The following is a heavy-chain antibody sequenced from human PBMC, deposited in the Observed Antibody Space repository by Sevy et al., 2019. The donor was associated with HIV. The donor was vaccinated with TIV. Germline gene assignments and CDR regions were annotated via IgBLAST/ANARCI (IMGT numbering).Heavy chain of an antibody. CDR3: ARDRSIAAAAKKWFDP. Sequence: GGSLRLSCAASGFTFSSYSMNWVRQAPGKGLEWVSYISSSSSTIYYANPGKGRFTISRDNAKNSLYLQMNSLRDEDTAVYYCARDRSIAAAAKKWFDPWGQGTLVTVSS. J-gene: IGHJ5*02. CDR2: ISSSSSTI. V-gene: IGHV3-48*02. D-gene: IGHD6-13*01. CDR1: GFTFSSYS.